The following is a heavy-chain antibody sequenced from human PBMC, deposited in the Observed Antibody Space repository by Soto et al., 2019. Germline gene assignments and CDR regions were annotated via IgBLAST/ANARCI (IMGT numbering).Heavy chain of an antibody. CDR3: ARDAGDYHDY. D-gene: IGHD4-17*01. V-gene: IGHV4-59*01. CDR1: GGSISSYY. J-gene: IGHJ4*02. CDR2: IYYSGST. Sequence: SETLSLTCTVSGGSISSYYWSWIRQPPGKGLEWIGYIYYSGSTNYNPSLKSRVTISVDTSKNQFSLKLSSVTAADTAVYYCARDAGDYHDYWGQGTLVTVSS.